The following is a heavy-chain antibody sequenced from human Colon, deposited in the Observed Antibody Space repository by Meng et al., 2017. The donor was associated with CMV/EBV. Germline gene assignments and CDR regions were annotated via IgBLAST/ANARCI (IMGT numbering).Heavy chain of an antibody. Sequence: GGSLRLSCAAAGFGFSKYEMNWLRQAPGKGLEWISYISTSGSSIYYADSVEGRFTISRDNAKSSLYLEMTGLRGEDTAVYYCARGIEWLVHFDYWGQGTLVTVSS. J-gene: IGHJ4*02. CDR2: ISTSGSSI. D-gene: IGHD6-19*01. V-gene: IGHV3-48*03. CDR3: ARGIEWLVHFDY. CDR1: GFGFSKYE.